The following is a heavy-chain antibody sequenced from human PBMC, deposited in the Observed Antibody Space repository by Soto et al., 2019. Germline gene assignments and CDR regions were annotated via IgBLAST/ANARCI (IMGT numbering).Heavy chain of an antibody. V-gene: IGHV1-18*01. CDR1: GYTFTSYG. Sequence: QVPLVQSGAEVKKPGASVKVSCKASGYTFTSYGISWVRQAPGQGLEWMGWISAYNGNTNYAQKLQGRVTMTTDTSTSTAYMELRSLRSDDTAVYYCARGPRSWELPRRGVYYFDYWGQGTLVTVSS. D-gene: IGHD1-7*01. CDR3: ARGPRSWELPRRGVYYFDY. J-gene: IGHJ4*02. CDR2: ISAYNGNT.